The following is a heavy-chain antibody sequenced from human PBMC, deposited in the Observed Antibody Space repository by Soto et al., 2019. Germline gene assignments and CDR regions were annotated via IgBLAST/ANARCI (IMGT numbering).Heavy chain of an antibody. CDR2: INAGNGNT. CDR3: ASWGRMVPPEFDP. CDR1: GYSNTSYA. J-gene: IGHJ5*02. D-gene: IGHD3-16*01. V-gene: IGHV1-3*01. Sequence: VKLSCEACGYSNTSYARYWVRQAPGQRLEWMGWINAGNGNTKYSQKFQGRVTITRDTSASTAYMELSSLRSEDTAVYYCASWGRMVPPEFDPWGQGSLVT.